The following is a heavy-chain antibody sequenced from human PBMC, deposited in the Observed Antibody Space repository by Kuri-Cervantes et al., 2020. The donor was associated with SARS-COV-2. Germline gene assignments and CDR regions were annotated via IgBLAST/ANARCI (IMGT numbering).Heavy chain of an antibody. CDR3: AGSDSSGYYYVVGGSVDY. J-gene: IGHJ4*02. D-gene: IGHD3-22*01. CDR1: GGSFSGYY. Sequence: SQTLSLTCAVYGGSFSGYYWSWIRQPPGKGLEWIGSIYYSGSTYYNPSLKSRVTISVDTSKNQFSLKLSSVTAADTAVYYCAGSDSSGYYYVVGGSVDYWGQGTLVTVSS. CDR2: IYYSGST. V-gene: IGHV4-34*01.